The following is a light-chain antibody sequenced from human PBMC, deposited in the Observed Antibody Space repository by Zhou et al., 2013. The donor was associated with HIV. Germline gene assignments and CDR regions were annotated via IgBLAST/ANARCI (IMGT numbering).Light chain of an antibody. CDR2: VAS. V-gene: IGKV1-12*01. CDR3: QQYDA. J-gene: IGKJ4*01. CDR1: QVVGSW. Sequence: DIQLTQSPSSVSASVGERVTITCRASQVVGSWLAWYQQKPGKAPKLLIYVASSLESGVPSRFSGSGSGTRFTLTISSLQPDDVATYYCQQYDAFGGGTKVEIK.